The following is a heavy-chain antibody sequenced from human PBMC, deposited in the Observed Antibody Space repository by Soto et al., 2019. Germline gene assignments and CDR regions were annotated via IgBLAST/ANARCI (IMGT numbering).Heavy chain of an antibody. CDR3: ARALDYGDFSFDY. CDR2: IGPAGDT. V-gene: IGHV3-13*01. Sequence: ESGGGLVQPGGSLRLSCAASGFIFSGYDMHWVRQAIGKGLEWVSGIGPAGDTSYPGSVKGRFSISRENAKNSLYLQMNSLRAEDTAVYYCARALDYGDFSFDYWGQGTLVTVSS. CDR1: GFIFSGYD. J-gene: IGHJ4*02. D-gene: IGHD4-17*01.